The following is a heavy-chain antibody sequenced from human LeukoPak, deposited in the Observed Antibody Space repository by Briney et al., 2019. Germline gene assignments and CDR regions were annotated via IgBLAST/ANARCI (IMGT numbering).Heavy chain of an antibody. Sequence: GGSLRLSCAGSGFAFNVFGMHWLRQAPGKGLEWVALVKADGNSEYYADSVKGRFSISRANADNTAYLQMNSLRAEDTAVYYCARLTMVRALDYWGQGTLVTVSS. D-gene: IGHD3-10*01. CDR3: ARLTMVRALDY. CDR1: GFAFNVFG. CDR2: VKADGNSE. V-gene: IGHV3-30*12. J-gene: IGHJ4*02.